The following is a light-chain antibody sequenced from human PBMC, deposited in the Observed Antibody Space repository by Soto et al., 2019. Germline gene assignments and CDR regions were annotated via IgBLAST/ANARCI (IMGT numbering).Light chain of an antibody. V-gene: IGLV1-51*01. Sequence: QSVLTQPPSVSAAPGQKVTISCSGSSSNIGNNYVSWYQSLPGTAPKLLIYDNNERPSGIPDRFSGSKSGTSATLGITGLQTGDEADYYCGTWASSLSVGVFGGGTKLTVL. CDR3: GTWASSLSVGV. J-gene: IGLJ2*01. CDR1: SSNIGNNY. CDR2: DNN.